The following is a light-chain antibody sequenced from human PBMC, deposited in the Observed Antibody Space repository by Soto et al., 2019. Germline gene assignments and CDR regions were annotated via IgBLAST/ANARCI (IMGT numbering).Light chain of an antibody. J-gene: IGKJ2*01. Sequence: EVVLTQSPGTLSLSPGERATLSCRASENVSNNYLAWYQQKPGQAPRLLIFGSSDRAAGIPDRFSGSGSGTDFTLTISRLEPEDFAVYYCQQYVSPPPYTFGQGTKLEIK. CDR1: ENVSNNY. CDR3: QQYVSPPPYT. V-gene: IGKV3-20*01. CDR2: GSS.